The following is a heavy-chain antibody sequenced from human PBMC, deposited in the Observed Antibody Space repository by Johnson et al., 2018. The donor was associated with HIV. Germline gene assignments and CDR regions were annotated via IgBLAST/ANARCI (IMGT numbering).Heavy chain of an antibody. CDR2: ISYDGSNK. Sequence: QVQLVESGGGVVQPGRSLRLSCAASGFTFSSYAMHWVRQAPGKGLEWVAVISYDGSNKYYAASVKGRFTISRDNSKNTLYLQMTSLRAEDTAVYYCARASYYYGSADIWGQGTMVTVSS. CDR1: GFTFSSYA. J-gene: IGHJ3*02. CDR3: ARASYYYGSADI. V-gene: IGHV3-30-3*01. D-gene: IGHD3-10*01.